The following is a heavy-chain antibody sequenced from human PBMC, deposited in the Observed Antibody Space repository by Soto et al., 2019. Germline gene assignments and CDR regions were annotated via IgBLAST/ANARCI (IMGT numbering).Heavy chain of an antibody. J-gene: IGHJ4*02. Sequence: GGSLRLSCTASGFTFGDYARSWFRQAPGKGLEWVGFIRSKAYGGTAEYAASVKGRFTISRDDSKSIAYLQMNSLKTEDTAVYYCTRVLLYYDILTGFDYWGQGTLVTVSS. D-gene: IGHD3-9*01. CDR1: GFTFGDYA. V-gene: IGHV3-49*03. CDR2: IRSKAYGGTA. CDR3: TRVLLYYDILTGFDY.